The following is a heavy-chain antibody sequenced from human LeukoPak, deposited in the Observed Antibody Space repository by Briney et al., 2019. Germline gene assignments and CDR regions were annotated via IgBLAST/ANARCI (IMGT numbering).Heavy chain of an antibody. CDR2: IYHNGDT. V-gene: IGHV4-30-4*08. J-gene: IGHJ3*02. D-gene: IGHD2-2*02. CDR1: GGSIISGDYY. CDR3: ARAGVVPAAINRAFDI. Sequence: PSETLSLTCIVSGGSIISGDYYWSWIRQPRGKGLEWIGYIYHNGDTYYNPSLKSRVSISVDTSRNQFSLKLSSVTAADTAVYYCARAGVVPAAINRAFDIWGQGSVVTVSS.